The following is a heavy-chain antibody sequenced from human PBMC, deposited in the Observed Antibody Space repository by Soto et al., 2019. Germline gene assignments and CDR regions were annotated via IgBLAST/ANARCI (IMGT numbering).Heavy chain of an antibody. Sequence: QVQLVESGGGVVQPGRSLRLSCAASGFTFSSYGMHWVRQAPGKGLEWVAVISYDGSNKYYADSVKGRFTISRDNSKNTLYLQMNSLRAEDTAVYYCAKDPRSYDFWSGPTLGLDFDYWGQGTLVTVSS. J-gene: IGHJ4*02. CDR3: AKDPRSYDFWSGPTLGLDFDY. CDR1: GFTFSSYG. CDR2: ISYDGSNK. V-gene: IGHV3-30*18. D-gene: IGHD3-3*01.